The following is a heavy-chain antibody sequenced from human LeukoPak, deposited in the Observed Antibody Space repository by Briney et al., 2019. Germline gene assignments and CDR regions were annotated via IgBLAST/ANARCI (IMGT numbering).Heavy chain of an antibody. CDR1: GYTFTGYY. Sequence: GASVKVSCKASGYTFTGYYMHWVRQAPGQELEGMGWINPNSGGTNYAQKFQGRVTMTTDTSISTAYMELSRLRSDYTAVYYCARDQAGLRIYNWFDPWGQGTLVTVSS. D-gene: IGHD5-12*01. J-gene: IGHJ5*02. CDR2: INPNSGGT. CDR3: ARDQAGLRIYNWFDP. V-gene: IGHV1-2*02.